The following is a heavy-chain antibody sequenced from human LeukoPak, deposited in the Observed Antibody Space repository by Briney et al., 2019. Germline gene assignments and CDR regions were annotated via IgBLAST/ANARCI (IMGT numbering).Heavy chain of an antibody. Sequence: ASVKVSCKASAYTFTCYYLHWVRQAPGQGLQWMGWIDPNNGDTEYAQKFQGRVTMTRDRSISTAYMELGRLTSDETAVYYCARRSRNGLDAFDIWGQGTMVTVSS. D-gene: IGHD1-14*01. CDR3: ARRSRNGLDAFDI. V-gene: IGHV1-2*02. J-gene: IGHJ3*02. CDR2: IDPNNGDT. CDR1: AYTFTCYY.